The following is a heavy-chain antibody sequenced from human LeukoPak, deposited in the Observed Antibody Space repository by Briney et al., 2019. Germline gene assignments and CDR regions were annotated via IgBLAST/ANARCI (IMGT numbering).Heavy chain of an antibody. CDR2: ISSSSSTI. Sequence: PGGSLRLSCAASGFTFSSYSMNWARQAPGKGLEWVSYISSSSSTIYYADSVKGRFTISRDNAKNSLYLQMNSLRAEDTAVYYCARTAAAPLDWGQGTLVTVSS. D-gene: IGHD2-2*01. CDR1: GFTFSSYS. CDR3: ARTAAAPLD. J-gene: IGHJ4*02. V-gene: IGHV3-48*01.